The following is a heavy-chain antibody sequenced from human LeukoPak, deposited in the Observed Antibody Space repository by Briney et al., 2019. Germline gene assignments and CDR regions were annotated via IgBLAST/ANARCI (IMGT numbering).Heavy chain of an antibody. D-gene: IGHD3-3*01. CDR3: ARGGLLRFLEWLLSFDY. CDR1: GYTFTGYY. V-gene: IGHV1-2*02. CDR2: INPNSGGT. J-gene: IGHJ4*02. Sequence: ASVTVSFKASGYTFTGYYMHWVRQAPGQGLEWMGWINPNSGGTNYAQKFQGRVTMTRDTSISTAYMELSRLRSDDTAVYYCARGGLLRFLEWLLSFDYWGQGTLVTVSS.